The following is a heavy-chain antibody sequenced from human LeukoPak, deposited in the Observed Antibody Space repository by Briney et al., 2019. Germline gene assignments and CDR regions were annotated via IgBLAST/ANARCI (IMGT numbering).Heavy chain of an antibody. J-gene: IGHJ4*02. Sequence: GGSLRLSCAASGFTFTTFSLNWVRQAPGKGLEWISYITPSGDATNYADSVKGRFTISRDDAKNSLYLQMNSLRDDDTAVYYCVRDQFYAFDYWGQGTLVTVSS. CDR3: VRDQFYAFDY. D-gene: IGHD5/OR15-5a*01. CDR2: ITPSGDAT. V-gene: IGHV3-48*02. CDR1: GFTFTTFS.